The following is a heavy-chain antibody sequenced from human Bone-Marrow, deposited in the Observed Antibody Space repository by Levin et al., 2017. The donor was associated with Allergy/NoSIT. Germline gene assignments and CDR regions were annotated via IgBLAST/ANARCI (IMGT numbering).Heavy chain of an antibody. D-gene: IGHD3-22*01. V-gene: IGHV1-46*01. CDR2: INPSGGVT. CDR3: AREGDLSSDYYIYSYNWFDS. J-gene: IGHJ5*01. Sequence: ASVKVSCKASGYIFGVFFLHWVRQAPGQGLEWMGVINPSGGVTTYAEKFQGRVTMTRDTSSSTVYMELSRLTSEDTAVYYCAREGDLSSDYYIYSYNWFDSWGQGTLVTVSS. CDR1: GYIFGVFF.